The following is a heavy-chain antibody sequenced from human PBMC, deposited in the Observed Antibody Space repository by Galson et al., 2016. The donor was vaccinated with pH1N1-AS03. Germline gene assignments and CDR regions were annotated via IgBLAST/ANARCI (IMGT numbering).Heavy chain of an antibody. D-gene: IGHD3-10*01. CDR1: GFTFSTYW. Sequence: SLRLSCAASGFTFSTYWMSWVRQAPGKGLEWVANIKQDATEKYYVDSVKDRFTISRDNAKKSLYLQMDSLRLEDTASYYCARFAWATSGDDAFDVWGQGTLVTVSS. V-gene: IGHV3-7*01. CDR2: IKQDATEK. J-gene: IGHJ3*01. CDR3: ARFAWATSGDDAFDV.